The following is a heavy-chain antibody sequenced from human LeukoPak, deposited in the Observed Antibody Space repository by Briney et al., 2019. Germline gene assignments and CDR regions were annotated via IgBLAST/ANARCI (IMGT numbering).Heavy chain of an antibody. D-gene: IGHD6-19*01. CDR2: ISFDGTNK. Sequence: GRSLRLSCAASGFTFSNYGMHWVRQAPGKGLEWVAVISFDGTNKYYADSVKGRFTISRDNSKNTLYLQMNSLRTEDTAVYYCARDGSSGWLNYFDYWGQGTLVTVSS. J-gene: IGHJ4*02. CDR1: GFTFSNYG. CDR3: ARDGSSGWLNYFDY. V-gene: IGHV3-30*03.